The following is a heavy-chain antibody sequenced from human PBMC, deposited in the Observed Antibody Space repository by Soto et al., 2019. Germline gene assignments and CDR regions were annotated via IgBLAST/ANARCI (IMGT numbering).Heavy chain of an antibody. CDR2: ISGSGGSS. J-gene: IGHJ6*02. Sequence: EVQLLESGGALEHPGGSLRLSCAAAGFAFSTYAMTWVRQAPGKGLEWVSVISGSGGSSYYAASVKGRFTISRDNSKNSLFLQMTGLRAEDTAVYYCAKVTKRAAAGRYEYYKYGMDVWGQGTTVTVSS. CDR3: AKVTKRAAAGRYEYYKYGMDV. CDR1: GFAFSTYA. V-gene: IGHV3-23*01. D-gene: IGHD6-13*01.